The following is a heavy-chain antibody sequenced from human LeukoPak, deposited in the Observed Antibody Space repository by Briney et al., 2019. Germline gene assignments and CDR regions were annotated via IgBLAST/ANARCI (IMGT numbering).Heavy chain of an antibody. V-gene: IGHV3-7*01. J-gene: IGHJ4*02. CDR1: GFTFSSYW. CDR3: ASSGTAMVTDYFDY. D-gene: IGHD5-18*01. CDR2: IKQDGSEK. Sequence: GGSLRLSCAASGFTFSSYWMSWVRQAPGKGLKWVANIKQDGSEKYYVDSVKGRFTISRDNAKNSLYLQMNSLRAEDTAVYYCASSGTAMVTDYFDYWGQGTLVTVSS.